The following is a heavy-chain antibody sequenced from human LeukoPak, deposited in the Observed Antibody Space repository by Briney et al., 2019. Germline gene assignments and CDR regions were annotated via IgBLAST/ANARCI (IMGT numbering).Heavy chain of an antibody. Sequence: ASVKVSCKASGGTFSSYAISWVRQAPGQGLEWMGWISAYNGNTNYAQKLQGRVTMTTDTSTSTAYMELRSLRSDDTAVYYCARVGGYYDSSGYYPGDYYYYMDVWGKGTTVTISS. CDR2: ISAYNGNT. V-gene: IGHV1-18*01. D-gene: IGHD3-22*01. J-gene: IGHJ6*03. CDR3: ARVGGYYDSSGYYPGDYYYYMDV. CDR1: GGTFSSYA.